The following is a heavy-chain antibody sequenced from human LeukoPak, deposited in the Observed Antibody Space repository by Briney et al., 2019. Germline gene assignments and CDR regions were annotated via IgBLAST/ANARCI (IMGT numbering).Heavy chain of an antibody. V-gene: IGHV5-51*01. J-gene: IGHJ4*02. D-gene: IGHD3-10*01. CDR1: GYSFTNYW. CDR2: IYPADSDT. Sequence: GESLKISCQVSGYSFTNYWISWVRQMPGKGLESKGIIYPADSDTTYSPSFEGQVTISADKSIDTVYLQWSSLKASDTATYYCARQSRDGSKTRGYYFDSWGQGTLVTVSS. CDR3: ARQSRDGSKTRGYYFDS.